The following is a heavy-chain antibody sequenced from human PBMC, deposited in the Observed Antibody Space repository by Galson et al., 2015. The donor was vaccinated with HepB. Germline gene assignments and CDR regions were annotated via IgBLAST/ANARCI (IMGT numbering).Heavy chain of an antibody. J-gene: IGHJ6*03. V-gene: IGHV1-2*06. CDR3: AREAATMGGYYYYYYMDV. CDR2: INPNSGGT. Sequence: SVKVSCKASGYTFTGYYMHWVRQAPGQGLEWMGRINPNSGGTNYAQKFQGRVTMTRDTSISTAYMELSRLRSDDTAAYYCAREAATMGGYYYYYYMDVWGKGTTVTVSS. D-gene: IGHD2-15*01. CDR1: GYTFTGYY.